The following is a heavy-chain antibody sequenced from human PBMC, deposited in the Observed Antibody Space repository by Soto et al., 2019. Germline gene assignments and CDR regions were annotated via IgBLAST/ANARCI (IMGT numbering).Heavy chain of an antibody. D-gene: IGHD6-13*01. CDR3: AGRGSSSGYGY. J-gene: IGHJ4*02. CDR1: GGSISSSSYY. V-gene: IGHV4-39*01. CDR2: IYYSGST. Sequence: QLQLQESGPGLVKPSETLSLTCTVSGGSISSSSYYWGWIRQPPGKGLEWIGSIYYSGSTYYNPSPHTRXTXPXXPSKTQFSLKLRSVTAADTAVYYCAGRGSSSGYGYWGQGTLVTVSS.